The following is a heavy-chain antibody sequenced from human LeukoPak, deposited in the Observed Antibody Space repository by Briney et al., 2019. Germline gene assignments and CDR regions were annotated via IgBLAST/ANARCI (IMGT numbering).Heavy chain of an antibody. V-gene: IGHV4-39*02. CDR1: GGSIGSGYY. D-gene: IGHD2-21*02. Sequence: PSETLSLTCTVSGGSIGSGYYWAWIRQPPGKGLEWIGSIHYDGTTHYNPSLQSRVTMSADTSKNQFALDLRSVTAADTAVYYCTRDIGDFVSDFWGQGTLVTVSS. J-gene: IGHJ4*02. CDR3: TRDIGDFVSDF. CDR2: IHYDGTT.